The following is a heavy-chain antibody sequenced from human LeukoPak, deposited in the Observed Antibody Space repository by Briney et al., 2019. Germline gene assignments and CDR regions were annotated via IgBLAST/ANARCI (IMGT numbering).Heavy chain of an antibody. CDR2: IYHSGST. CDR1: GYSISSGYY. V-gene: IGHV4-38-2*01. CDR3: ARGVVGVVAAIRGAFDI. D-gene: IGHD2-15*01. Sequence: TETLSLTCAVSGYSISSGYYWGWIRQPPGKGLEGIGSIYHSGSTFYNPSLKSRVTISVDTSKNQFSLKLRSVTAADTAVYYCARGVVGVVAAIRGAFDIWGQGKMVTVTS. J-gene: IGHJ3*02.